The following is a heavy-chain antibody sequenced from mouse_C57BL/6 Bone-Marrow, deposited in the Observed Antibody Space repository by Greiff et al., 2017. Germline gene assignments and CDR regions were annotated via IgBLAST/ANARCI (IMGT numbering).Heavy chain of an antibody. CDR1: DSEVFTIAY. Sequence: VQLQQSGSELRSPGSSVKLSCKDFDSEVFTIAYMSWVRQKPGHGFEWIGGILPSIGRTIYGEKFEDKATLYADTLSNTAYLELNSLTSEDSAIYYCARDNGSSYPFAYWGQGTLVTVSA. CDR3: ARDNGSSYPFAY. CDR2: ILPSIGRT. D-gene: IGHD1-1*01. V-gene: IGHV15-2*01. J-gene: IGHJ3*01.